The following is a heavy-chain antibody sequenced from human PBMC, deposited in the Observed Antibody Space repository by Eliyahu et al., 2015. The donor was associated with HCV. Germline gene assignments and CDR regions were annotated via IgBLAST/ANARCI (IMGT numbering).Heavy chain of an antibody. Sequence: QVQLVESGGGVVQPGRSLRLSCAASGFTFSSYGMHWVRQAPGKGLEWVAVIWYDGSNKYYADSVKGRFTISRDNSKNTLYLQMNSLRAEDTAVYYCARAIGGSPHYFDYWGQGTLVTVSS. CDR1: GFTFSSYG. CDR2: IWYDGSNK. J-gene: IGHJ4*02. CDR3: ARAIGGSPHYFDY. V-gene: IGHV3-33*01. D-gene: IGHD2-15*01.